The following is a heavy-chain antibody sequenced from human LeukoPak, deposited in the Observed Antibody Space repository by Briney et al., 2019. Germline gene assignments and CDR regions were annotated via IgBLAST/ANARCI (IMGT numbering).Heavy chain of an antibody. CDR2: ISYDGSNK. CDR3: AREAYGSGSYYNWFDP. V-gene: IGHV3-30-3*01. Sequence: GGSLRLSCAASGFTFSSYWMSWVRQAPGKGLEWVAVISYDGSNKYYADSVKGRFTISRDNSKNTLYLQMNSLRAEDTAVYYCAREAYGSGSYYNWFDPWGQGTLVTVSS. D-gene: IGHD3-10*01. CDR1: GFTFSSYW. J-gene: IGHJ5*02.